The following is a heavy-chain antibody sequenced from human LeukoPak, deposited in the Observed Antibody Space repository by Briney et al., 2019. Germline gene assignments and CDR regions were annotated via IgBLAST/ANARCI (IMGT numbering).Heavy chain of an antibody. Sequence: ASVKVSCKASGYTFTGYYIHWVRQAPGQGLEWVGWINPNSGGTNYAQKFQGRVTMTRDTSISTAYMELSRLRSDDTAVYYCARVVAYYYGMDVWGQGTTVTDSS. D-gene: IGHD5-12*01. CDR2: INPNSGGT. V-gene: IGHV1-2*02. J-gene: IGHJ6*02. CDR3: ARVVAYYYGMDV. CDR1: GYTFTGYY.